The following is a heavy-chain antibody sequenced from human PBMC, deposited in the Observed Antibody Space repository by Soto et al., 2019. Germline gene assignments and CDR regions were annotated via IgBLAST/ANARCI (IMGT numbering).Heavy chain of an antibody. CDR1: GYTFTSYG. D-gene: IGHD2-2*01. CDR3: AREGGDPVPSTNWFDR. CDR2: ISAYNGNT. V-gene: IGHV1-18*01. Sequence: QVQLVQSGAEVKKPGASVKVSCKASGYTFTSYGISWVLQAPGQGLEWMGWISAYNGNTNYAQKLQCRVTMTTDTSTSTAYVQQRSLRSDDTAVYYCAREGGDPVPSTNWFDRWGQGTLVTVSS. J-gene: IGHJ5*02.